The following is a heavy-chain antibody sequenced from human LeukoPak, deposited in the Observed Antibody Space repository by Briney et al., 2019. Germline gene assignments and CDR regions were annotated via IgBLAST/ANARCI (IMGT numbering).Heavy chain of an antibody. Sequence: GGSLRLSCAASGFTFCSYSMVWLPQAPGMGLVGGSYISSSSSTIYYADSVKGRFTITRDDAKNSLYLQMNSLRAEDTAVYYCARDLRGYSYGRSPFDYWGQGTLVTVSS. V-gene: IGHV3-48*01. CDR3: ARDLRGYSYGRSPFDY. D-gene: IGHD5-18*01. CDR2: ISSSSSTI. J-gene: IGHJ4*02. CDR1: GFTFCSYS.